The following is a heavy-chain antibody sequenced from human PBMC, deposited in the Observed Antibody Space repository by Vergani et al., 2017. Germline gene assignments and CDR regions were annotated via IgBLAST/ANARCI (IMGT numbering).Heavy chain of an antibody. CDR2: IYYSGTT. D-gene: IGHD3-3*01. CDR1: GGSISSSSYY. V-gene: IGHV4-31*03. Sequence: QLQLQESGPGLVKPSETLSLTCTVSGGSISSSSYYWSWIRQHPGKGLEWIGYIYYSGTTYYNPSLKSRVTISVDTSKDQFSLKLSSVTAADTAVYYCARGQYYDFWSGYCWFDPWGQGTLVTVSS. J-gene: IGHJ5*02. CDR3: ARGQYYDFWSGYCWFDP.